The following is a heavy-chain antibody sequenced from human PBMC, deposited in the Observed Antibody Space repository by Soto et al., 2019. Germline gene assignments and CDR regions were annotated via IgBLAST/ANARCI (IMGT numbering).Heavy chain of an antibody. CDR3: ARDLGYSRVYYYYGMDV. J-gene: IGHJ6*02. CDR2: ISAYNGNT. Sequence: ASVKVSCKASGYTFTSYGISWVRQAPGQGLEWMGWISAYNGNTNYAQKLQGRVTMTTDTSTSTAYMELRSLRSDDTAVYYCARDLGYSRVYYYYGMDVWGQGTTVTVSS. CDR1: GYTFTSYG. D-gene: IGHD6-13*01. V-gene: IGHV1-18*01.